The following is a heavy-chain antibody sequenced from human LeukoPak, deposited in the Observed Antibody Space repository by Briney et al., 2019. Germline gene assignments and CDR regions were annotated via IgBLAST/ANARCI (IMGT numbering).Heavy chain of an antibody. CDR3: AGGAASYYYGSRSFIDY. CDR1: GFTFDDYG. V-gene: IGHV3-20*04. Sequence: GGSLRLSCAASGFTFDDYGMGWVRQAPGKGLEWVSGINWNGGSTGYADSVKGRFTISRDNAKNSLYLQMNSLRAEDTALYYCAGGAASYYYGSRSFIDYWGQGTLVTVSS. J-gene: IGHJ4*02. CDR2: INWNGGST. D-gene: IGHD3-10*01.